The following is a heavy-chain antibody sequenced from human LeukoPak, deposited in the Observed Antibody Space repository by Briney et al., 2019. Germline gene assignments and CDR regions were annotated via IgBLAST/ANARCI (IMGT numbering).Heavy chain of an antibody. J-gene: IGHJ4*02. V-gene: IGHV1-8*01. CDR2: MNPNSGNT. Sequence: ASVKVSCKASGYTFTSYDINWVRQATGQGLEWMGWMNPNSGNTGYAQMFQGRVTMTRNTSITTAYMELSSLRSEDTAVYYCARVGDGYNYRIDYWGQGTLVTVSS. CDR1: GYTFTSYD. D-gene: IGHD5-24*01. CDR3: ARVGDGYNYRIDY.